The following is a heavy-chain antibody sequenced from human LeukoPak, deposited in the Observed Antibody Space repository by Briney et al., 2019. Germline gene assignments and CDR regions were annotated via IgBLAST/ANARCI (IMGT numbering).Heavy chain of an antibody. Sequence: SETLSLTCTDSGGSISSGGYYWSWIRQTPGKGLEWIGYIYHSGSTYYNPSLKSRVTISVDTSKNQFSLKLSSVTAADTSVYYCARQRQTGERAFDIWGQGTMVTVSS. J-gene: IGHJ3*02. CDR2: IYHSGST. CDR1: GGSISSGGYY. V-gene: IGHV4-30-2*03. D-gene: IGHD7-27*01. CDR3: ARQRQTGERAFDI.